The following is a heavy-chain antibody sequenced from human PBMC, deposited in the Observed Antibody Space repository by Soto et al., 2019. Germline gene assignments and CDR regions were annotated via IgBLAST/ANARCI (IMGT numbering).Heavy chain of an antibody. CDR2: VNPILAMS. V-gene: IGHV1-69*02. CDR1: GDTFSFYT. Sequence: QVQLVQSGAEVKKPGSSVKVSCKASGDTFSFYTLNWIRQAPGQGFEWVGRVNPILAMSSSAHKFQGRVSMFDDKTPRTAYMELRSLRSDDTAVYYCAPSYGSGSSPFDYWGQGTLVTVSS. J-gene: IGHJ4*02. CDR3: APSYGSGSSPFDY. D-gene: IGHD3-10*01.